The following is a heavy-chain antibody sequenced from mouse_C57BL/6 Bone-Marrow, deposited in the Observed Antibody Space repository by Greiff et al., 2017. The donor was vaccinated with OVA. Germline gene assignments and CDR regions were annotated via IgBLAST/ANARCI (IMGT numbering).Heavy chain of an antibody. CDR3: ANWDWFAY. Sequence: QVQLKESGAELVRPGASVKLSCKASGYTFTDYYINWVKQRPGQGLEWIARIYPGSGNTYYNEKFKGKATLTAEKSSSTAYMQLSSLTSEDSAVYFCANWDWFAYWGQGTLVTVSA. CDR1: GYTFTDYY. J-gene: IGHJ3*01. CDR2: IYPGSGNT. D-gene: IGHD4-1*01. V-gene: IGHV1-76*01.